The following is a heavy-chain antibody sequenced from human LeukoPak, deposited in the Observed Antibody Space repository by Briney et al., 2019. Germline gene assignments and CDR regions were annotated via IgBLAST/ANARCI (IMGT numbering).Heavy chain of an antibody. CDR1: GFTFSSYG. CDR3: AKDPDEAVAGTPFDY. V-gene: IGHV3-30*02. J-gene: IGHJ4*02. CDR2: IRYDGSNK. Sequence: SGGSLRLSCAASGFTFSSYGMHWVRQAPGKGLEWAAFIRYDGSNKYCADSVKGRFTISRDNSKNTLYLQMNSLRAEDTAVYYCAKDPDEAVAGTPFDYWGQGTLVTVSS. D-gene: IGHD6-19*01.